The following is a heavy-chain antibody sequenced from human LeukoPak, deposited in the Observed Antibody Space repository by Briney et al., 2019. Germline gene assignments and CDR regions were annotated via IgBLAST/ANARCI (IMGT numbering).Heavy chain of an antibody. V-gene: IGHV4-34*01. D-gene: IGHD3-10*01. CDR2: INHSGST. CDR3: ARGLHYYGSGSYYNQ. J-gene: IGHJ4*02. Sequence: SETLSLTCAVYGGSFSGYYWSWIRQPPGKGLEWIGEINHSGSTNYNPSLKSRVTISVDTSKNQFSLELSSVTAADTAVYYCARGLHYYGSGSYYNQWGQGTLVTVSS. CDR1: GGSFSGYY.